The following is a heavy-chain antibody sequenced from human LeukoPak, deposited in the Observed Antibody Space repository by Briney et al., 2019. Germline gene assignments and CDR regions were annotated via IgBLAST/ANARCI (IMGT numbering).Heavy chain of an antibody. J-gene: IGHJ4*02. CDR3: ARVRYRLAETYIDY. CDR1: GASLSTYY. D-gene: IGHD3-16*01. CDR2: IFYSGGT. Sequence: SETLSLTCIVSGASLSTYYGTWIRQAPGKGLEWIGYIFYSGGTNYNSSLKSRVTLSIDTSKNQFSLELTSVTAADTAVYYCARVRYRLAETYIDYWGQGTLVTVSS. V-gene: IGHV4-59*01.